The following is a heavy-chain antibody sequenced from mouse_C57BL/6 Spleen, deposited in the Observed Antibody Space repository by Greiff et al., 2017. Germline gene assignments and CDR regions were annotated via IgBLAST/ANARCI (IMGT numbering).Heavy chain of an antibody. CDR3: ARRYYGSSTVLDY. CDR1: GYTFTDYN. V-gene: IGHV1-18*01. J-gene: IGHJ2*01. CDR2: INPNNGGT. Sequence: EVQLQQSGPELVKPGASVKIPCKASGYTFTDYNMDWVKQSPGKSLEWIGDINPNNGGTIYNQKFKGKATLTVDKSSSTAYMELRSLTSEDTAVYYCARRYYGSSTVLDYWGQGTTLTVSS. D-gene: IGHD1-1*01.